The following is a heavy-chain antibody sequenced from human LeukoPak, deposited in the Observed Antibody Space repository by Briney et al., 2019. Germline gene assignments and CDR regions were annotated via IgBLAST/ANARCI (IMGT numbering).Heavy chain of an antibody. CDR3: ASGQYYDLWSGYYVD. D-gene: IGHD3-3*01. CDR2: INHSGST. J-gene: IGHJ4*02. V-gene: IGHV4-34*01. Sequence: SETLSLTCAVYGGSFSGHYWSWIRQPPGKGLEWIGEINHSGSTNYNPSLESRVTISVDTSKNHFSLKLSSVTAADTAVYYCASGQYYDLWSGYYVDGGQGTLVTVSA. CDR1: GGSFSGHY.